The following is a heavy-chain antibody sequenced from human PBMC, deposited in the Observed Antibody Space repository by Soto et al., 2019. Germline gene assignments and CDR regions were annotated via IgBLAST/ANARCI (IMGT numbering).Heavy chain of an antibody. J-gene: IGHJ4*02. CDR3: ARGRRWYYDSSGIDY. V-gene: IGHV4-34*01. CDR1: GGSFSGYY. D-gene: IGHD3-22*01. Sequence: QVQLQQWGAGLLKPSETLSLTCAVYGGSFSGYYWSWIRQPPGKGLEWIGEINNSGSTNYNPSLKSRVTISVDTSKNQFSLKLSSVTAADTAVYYCARGRRWYYDSSGIDYWGQGTLVTVSS. CDR2: INNSGST.